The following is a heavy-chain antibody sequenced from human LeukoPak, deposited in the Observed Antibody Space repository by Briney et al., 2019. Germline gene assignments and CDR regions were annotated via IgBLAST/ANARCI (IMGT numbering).Heavy chain of an antibody. Sequence: SETLSLTCTVSSGSISNFYWSWIRQPPGKGLEWIGYIYYSGSTNYNSSLKSRVTISVDTSKNQFSLNLSSVTAADTAVYYCARAGSGWSFDYWGQGTLVTVSS. J-gene: IGHJ4*02. V-gene: IGHV4-59*01. CDR2: IYYSGST. CDR1: SGSISNFY. D-gene: IGHD6-19*01. CDR3: ARAGSGWSFDY.